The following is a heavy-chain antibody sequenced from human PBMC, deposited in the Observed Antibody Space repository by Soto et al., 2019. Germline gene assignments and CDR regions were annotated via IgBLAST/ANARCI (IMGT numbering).Heavy chain of an antibody. Sequence: QVQLQESGPGLVKPSQTLSLTCTVSGGSISSGNYYWSWIRQHPGKGLEWIGYIYYSGSTYYNPSLKSRVTISVGTSKQQFSLELSSVTAADTAVYYWASTYYNASSGPFDYWGQGTLVTVSS. V-gene: IGHV4-31*03. J-gene: IGHJ4*02. CDR3: ASTYYNASSGPFDY. CDR1: GGSISSGNYY. CDR2: IYYSGST. D-gene: IGHD3-22*01.